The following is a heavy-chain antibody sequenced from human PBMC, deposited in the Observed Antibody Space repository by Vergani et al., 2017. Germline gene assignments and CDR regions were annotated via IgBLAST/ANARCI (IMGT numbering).Heavy chain of an antibody. CDR1: GTTFIDDY. J-gene: IGHJ6*02. V-gene: IGHV1-69-2*01. CDR3: ARDYGWCGELHPYGMDV. D-gene: IGHD3-10*01. Sequence: EVQLVQSGAEVKKPGATVQISCKVSGTTFIDDYIHWVQQAPGKGLEWMGLVDPENGETKYAEKFQGRLIITADTSSDTAYMKFSSLTSADTAVYYCARDYGWCGELHPYGMDVWGQGTTVTVSS. CDR2: VDPENGET.